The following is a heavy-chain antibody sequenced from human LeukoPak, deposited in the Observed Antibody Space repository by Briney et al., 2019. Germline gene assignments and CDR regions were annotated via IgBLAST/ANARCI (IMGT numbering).Heavy chain of an antibody. V-gene: IGHV4-34*01. CDR3: ARDRRRDLLHAFDI. CDR2: INHSGST. D-gene: IGHD1-26*01. Sequence: SETLSLTCAVYGGSFSGYYWSWIRQPPGKGLEWIGEINHSGSTNYNPSLKSRVTISVDASKNQLSLKLSSVTAADTAVYYCARDRRRDLLHAFDIWGQGTMVTVSS. J-gene: IGHJ3*02. CDR1: GGSFSGYY.